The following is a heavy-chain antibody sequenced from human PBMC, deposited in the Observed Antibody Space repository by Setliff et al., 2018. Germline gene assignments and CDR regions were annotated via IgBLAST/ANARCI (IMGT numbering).Heavy chain of an antibody. CDR3: AREGTGGIVATMYAFDI. CDR2: INAGNGNT. J-gene: IGHJ3*02. CDR1: GYTFTSYA. D-gene: IGHD5-12*01. V-gene: IGHV1-3*01. Sequence: ASVKVSCKASGYTFTSYAMHWVRQAPGQRLEWMGWINAGNGNTKYSQKFQGRVTITRDTSASTAYMELSSLRSEDTAVYYCAREGTGGIVATMYAFDIWGQGTMVTV.